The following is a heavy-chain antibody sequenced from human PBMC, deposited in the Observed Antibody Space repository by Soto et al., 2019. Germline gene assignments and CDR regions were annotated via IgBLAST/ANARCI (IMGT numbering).Heavy chain of an antibody. D-gene: IGHD1-26*01. CDR2: ISYDGSNE. CDR1: GFTFSSYG. CDR3: AKDAGGSSYFDY. V-gene: IGHV3-30*18. J-gene: IGHJ4*02. Sequence: QVQLVESGGGVVQPGRSLRLSCAASGFTFSSYGMHWVRQAPGKGLEWVAVISYDGSNEYYADSVKGRFTISRDNSKNTLYLQMNSLRAEDTAVYYCAKDAGGSSYFDYWGRGTLVTVSS.